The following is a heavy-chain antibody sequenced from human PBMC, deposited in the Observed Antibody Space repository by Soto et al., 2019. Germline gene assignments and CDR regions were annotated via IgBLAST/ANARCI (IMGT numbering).Heavy chain of an antibody. Sequence: QVQLQQWGAGLLKPSETLSLTCAVYGGFVSSGSYYCSWLRQPPGKGLEWIGEMSHSGGTHFNPSLKSRVTISVDTSKNQFSLKMSSVTAADTALYYCARVERGTATTVVDAFDIWGPGTMVTVSS. CDR2: MSHSGGT. V-gene: IGHV4-34*01. D-gene: IGHD1-1*01. CDR3: ARVERGTATTVVDAFDI. J-gene: IGHJ3*02. CDR1: GGFVSSGSYY.